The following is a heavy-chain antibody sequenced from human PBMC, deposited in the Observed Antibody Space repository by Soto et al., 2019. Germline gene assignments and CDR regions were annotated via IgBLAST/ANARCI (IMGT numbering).Heavy chain of an antibody. CDR1: GYTFTSYG. Sequence: QVHLVQSGAEVKKPGASVKVSCKCSGYTFTSYGITWVRQAPGQGLEWMGWISAHNGNTDYAQKVQGRVTVTRDTSTSTAYMGLRSLRSDDTAVYYCARGRYGDYWGQGALVTVSS. V-gene: IGHV1-18*01. CDR2: ISAHNGNT. CDR3: ARGRYGDY. D-gene: IGHD1-1*01. J-gene: IGHJ4*02.